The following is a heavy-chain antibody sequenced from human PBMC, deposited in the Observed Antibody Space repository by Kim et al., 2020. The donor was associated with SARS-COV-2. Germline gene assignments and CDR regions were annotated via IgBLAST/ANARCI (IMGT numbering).Heavy chain of an antibody. J-gene: IGHJ4*02. V-gene: IGHV1-69*01. D-gene: IGHD6-19*01. CDR3: ARTGYSSGYFDY. Sequence: NYAQKFQGRVTITAEESTSTAYMELSSLRSEDTAVYYCARTGYSSGYFDYWGQGTLVTVSS.